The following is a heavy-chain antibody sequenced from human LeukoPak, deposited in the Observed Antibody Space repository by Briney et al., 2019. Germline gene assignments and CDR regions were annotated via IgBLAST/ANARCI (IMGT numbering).Heavy chain of an antibody. Sequence: ASVKVSCKASGYSFTSYYMHWVRQAPGQGVEWMGMINPSGGSTSYAQKFQGRVTMTRDMSTSTVYMELSSLRSEDTAVYYCARGSSSSPGAADAFDIWGQGTMVTVSS. D-gene: IGHD6-6*01. J-gene: IGHJ3*02. CDR2: INPSGGST. CDR1: GYSFTSYY. V-gene: IGHV1-46*01. CDR3: ARGSSSSPGAADAFDI.